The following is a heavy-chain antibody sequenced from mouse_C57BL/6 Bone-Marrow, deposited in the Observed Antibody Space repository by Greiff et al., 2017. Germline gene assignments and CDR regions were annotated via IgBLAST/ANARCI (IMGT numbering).Heavy chain of an antibody. Sequence: DVKLQESGPGLVKPSQSLSLTCSVTGYSITSGYYWNWIRQFPGNKLEWMGYISYDGSNNYNPSLKNRISITRDTSKNQFFLTLNSVTTEDTATYYCARVRYYLFAYWGQGTLVTVSA. D-gene: IGHD1-2*01. J-gene: IGHJ3*01. V-gene: IGHV3-6*01. CDR2: ISYDGSN. CDR1: GYSITSGYY. CDR3: ARVRYYLFAY.